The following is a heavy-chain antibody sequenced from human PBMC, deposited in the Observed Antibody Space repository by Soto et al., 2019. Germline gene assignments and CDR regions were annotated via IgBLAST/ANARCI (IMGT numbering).Heavy chain of an antibody. CDR3: ARPFPDYGGNSYFAFDI. V-gene: IGHV5-51*01. J-gene: IGHJ3*02. CDR2: IYPGDSDT. CDR1: GYSFTSYW. D-gene: IGHD4-17*01. Sequence: PGESLKISCKGSGYSFTSYWIGWVRQMPGKGLEWMGIIYPGDSDTRYSPSFQGQVTISADKSISTAYLQWSSLKASDTAMYYCARPFPDYGGNSYFAFDIWGQGTMVTVSS.